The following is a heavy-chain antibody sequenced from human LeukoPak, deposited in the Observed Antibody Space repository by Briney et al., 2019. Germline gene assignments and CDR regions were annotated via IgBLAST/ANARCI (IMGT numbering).Heavy chain of an antibody. J-gene: IGHJ1*01. D-gene: IGHD6-13*01. CDR1: GYTFTSYD. CDR2: MNPDSGNT. V-gene: IGHV1-8*01. CDR3: ARNRRESSSWYLEYLQF. Sequence: ASVKVSCKASGYTFTSYDINWVRQATGQGLEWMGWMNPDSGNTGYAQKFQGRVTMTRNTSISTAYMELSSLRAEDTAVYYCARNRRESSSWYLEYLQFWGQGTLVTVSS.